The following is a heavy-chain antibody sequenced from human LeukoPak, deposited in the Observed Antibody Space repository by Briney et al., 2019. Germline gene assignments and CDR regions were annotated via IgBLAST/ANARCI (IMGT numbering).Heavy chain of an antibody. Sequence: ASVKVSCKASGSTFTDYYIHLVRQAPGQGLEWMGWINPNSGGTNFAQKFQGRVTMTRDTSISTAYMELNRLRSDDTAVYYCARGHSVSVDAFDIWGQGTMVTVSS. CDR3: ARGHSVSVDAFDI. J-gene: IGHJ3*02. CDR1: GSTFTDYY. V-gene: IGHV1-2*02. D-gene: IGHD3-10*01. CDR2: INPNSGGT.